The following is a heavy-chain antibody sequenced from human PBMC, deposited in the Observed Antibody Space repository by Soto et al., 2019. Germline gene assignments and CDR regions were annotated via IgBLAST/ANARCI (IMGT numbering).Heavy chain of an antibody. D-gene: IGHD2-21*01. CDR3: AQDRGWGVVSPSHDS. J-gene: IGHJ5*01. Sequence: EVQLLESGGGVVRPGGSLRLSCAASGFTFRNFVMSWVRQAPGKGLQWVSAIRATGCQTFYADSVKGRFTISRDNSKNMLYLQINSVRDEDTALYFCAQDRGWGVVSPSHDSWCQGTLVTVSS. CDR2: IRATGCQT. CDR1: GFTFRNFV. V-gene: IGHV3-23*01.